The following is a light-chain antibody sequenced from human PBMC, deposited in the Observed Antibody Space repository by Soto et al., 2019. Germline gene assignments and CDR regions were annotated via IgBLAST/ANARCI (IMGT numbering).Light chain of an antibody. Sequence: QSALTQPASVSGSPGQSITISCTGTSSDVGAYNYVSWYQFHPGKAPKLMIYDVSYRPSGVSNRFSGSKSGNTASLTISGLQAEDEADYYCSSYASSKFPVIYGGGTKVTVL. CDR2: DVS. J-gene: IGLJ2*01. V-gene: IGLV2-14*03. CDR1: SSDVGAYNY. CDR3: SSYASSKFPVI.